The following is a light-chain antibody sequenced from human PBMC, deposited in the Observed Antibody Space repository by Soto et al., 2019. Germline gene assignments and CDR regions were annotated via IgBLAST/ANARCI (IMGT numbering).Light chain of an antibody. V-gene: IGKV3-20*01. Sequence: EIVLTQSPDTLSLSPGERATLSCRASQSVRSNSLAWYQQKPGQAPRFLIYDASSRATGIPERFSGSGSGTDFTLTISRLEPEDFAVYYCQQYGSTPLTFGGGTKVDIK. CDR2: DAS. CDR3: QQYGSTPLT. J-gene: IGKJ4*01. CDR1: QSVRSNS.